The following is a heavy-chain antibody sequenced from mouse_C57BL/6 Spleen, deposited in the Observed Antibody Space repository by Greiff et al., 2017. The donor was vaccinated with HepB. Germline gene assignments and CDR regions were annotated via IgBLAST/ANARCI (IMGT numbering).Heavy chain of an antibody. CDR1: GYTFTSYW. CDR2: IYPSDSET. V-gene: IGHV1-61*01. D-gene: IGHD1-1*01. CDR3: ARAPYYGSSLSLFDV. J-gene: IGHJ1*03. Sequence: QVQLQQPGAELVRPGSSVKLSCKASGYTFTSYWMDWVKQRPGQGLEWIGNIYPSDSETHYNQKFKDKATLTVDKSSSTAYMQLSSLTSEDSAVYYCARAPYYGSSLSLFDVWGTGTTVTVSS.